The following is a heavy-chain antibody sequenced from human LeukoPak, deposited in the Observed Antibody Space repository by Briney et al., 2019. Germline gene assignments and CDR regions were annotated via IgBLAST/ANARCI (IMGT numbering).Heavy chain of an antibody. Sequence: GGSLRLSCAASGFIFTNYFMSWVRQAPGKGLEWVASIRQDGSEKHYVDSVEGRFTISRDNAKNSLHLQMNSLRAEDTAVYYCAKGSSRPPNAFDIWGQGTLVTVSS. CDR2: IRQDGSEK. V-gene: IGHV3-7*01. CDR3: AKGSSRPPNAFDI. CDR1: GFIFTNYF. J-gene: IGHJ3*02. D-gene: IGHD6-6*01.